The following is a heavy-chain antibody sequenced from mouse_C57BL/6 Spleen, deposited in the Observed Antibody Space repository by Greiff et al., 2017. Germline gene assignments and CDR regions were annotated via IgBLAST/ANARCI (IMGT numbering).Heavy chain of an antibody. V-gene: IGHV12-3*01. CDR2: ITHSGET. CDR1: GFPITSGYY. Sequence: QVQLKQSGPGLVKPSQSLFLTCSITGFPITSGYYWIWIRQSPGKPLEWMGYITHSGETFYNPSLQSPISITRETSKNQFFLQLNSVTTEDTAMYYCAGDRGGTPLFAYWGQGTLVTVSA. D-gene: IGHD4-1*01. CDR3: AGDRGGTPLFAY. J-gene: IGHJ3*01.